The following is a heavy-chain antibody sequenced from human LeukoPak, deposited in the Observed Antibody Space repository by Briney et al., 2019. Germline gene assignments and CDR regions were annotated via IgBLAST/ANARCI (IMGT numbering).Heavy chain of an antibody. Sequence: GGSLRLSCAASGFTFSSYAMSWVRQPPGKGPEWVSAISGSVGRTYYADTVEGRFTISRDNSKNALYLQMNSLRAEDTAGYYRAKTASGSYYGYYFDYWGQGTLVTVSS. CDR1: GFTFSSYA. V-gene: IGHV3-23*01. D-gene: IGHD1-26*01. CDR2: ISGSVGRT. J-gene: IGHJ4*02. CDR3: AKTASGSYYGYYFDY.